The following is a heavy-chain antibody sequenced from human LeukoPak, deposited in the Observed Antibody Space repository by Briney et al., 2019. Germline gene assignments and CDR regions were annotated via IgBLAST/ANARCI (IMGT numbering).Heavy chain of an antibody. J-gene: IGHJ4*02. CDR2: INSDGSST. D-gene: IGHD3-3*01. CDR1: GFTFSSNW. V-gene: IGHV3-74*01. CDR3: ANFGSGYFYY. Sequence: TGGSLRLSCAASGFTFSSNWMHWVRQAPGKGLVWVSRINSDGSSTNYADSVRGRFTISRDNAKNTLYLQMNSLRAEDTAVYYCANFGSGYFYYWGQGTLVTVSS.